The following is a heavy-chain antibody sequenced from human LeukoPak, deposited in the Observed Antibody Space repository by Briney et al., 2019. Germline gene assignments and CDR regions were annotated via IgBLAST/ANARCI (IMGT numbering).Heavy chain of an antibody. J-gene: IGHJ4*02. Sequence: PRGSLRLSSAASGFTITSNYMSWVRHAPGTGLEWVSVICRGGSTYYADAVKGRFTISRDNSKNTLYLQMNSLRAEDTAVYYCARSQNTYRSFFDYWGQGTLVTVSS. CDR3: ARSQNTYRSFFDY. CDR2: ICRGGST. CDR1: GFTITSNY. V-gene: IGHV3-66*01. D-gene: IGHD6-19*01.